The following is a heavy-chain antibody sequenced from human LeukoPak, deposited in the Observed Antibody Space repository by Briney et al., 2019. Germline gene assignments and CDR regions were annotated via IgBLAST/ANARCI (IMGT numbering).Heavy chain of an antibody. V-gene: IGHV3-23*01. CDR3: TKTTTGYSSGQYPGWPADH. D-gene: IGHD3-22*01. Sequence: GGSLRLSCTASGFPFNNYAMYWVRQAPRKGLEWVAGIFGSGGSAHYADSVKGRFTISRDNSKDTVYLQMDSLRGEDTAVYYCTKTTTGYSSGQYPGWPADHWGQGALVTVSS. J-gene: IGHJ4*02. CDR2: IFGSGGSA. CDR1: GFPFNNYA.